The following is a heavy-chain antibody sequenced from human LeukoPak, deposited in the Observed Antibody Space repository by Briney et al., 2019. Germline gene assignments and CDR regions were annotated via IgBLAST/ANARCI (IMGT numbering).Heavy chain of an antibody. Sequence: SETLSLTCTVSGGSITVYSWTWIRQPPGQGLEWIGYFHNSRTTSYNPSLTGRVIISVDTAMDQISLKLNSVTDSDTAVYYRARRHLVLSPCGQGTLVTVSS. CDR1: GGSITVYS. D-gene: IGHD3-16*02. CDR2: FHNSRTT. CDR3: ARRHLVLSP. V-gene: IGHV4-59*01. J-gene: IGHJ5*02.